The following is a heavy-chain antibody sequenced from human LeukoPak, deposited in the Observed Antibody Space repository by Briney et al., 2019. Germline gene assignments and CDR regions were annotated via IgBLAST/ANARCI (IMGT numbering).Heavy chain of an antibody. CDR3: VGAGMGNFDP. J-gene: IGHJ5*02. CDR2: MNQDGSQR. D-gene: IGHD3-10*01. V-gene: IGHV3-7*05. CDR1: GLTFSSYW. Sequence: PGGSLRLSCVASGLTFSSYWMNWVRQAPGKGLEWVANMNQDGSQRNYVDSVRGRFTISRDNAKNSLYLQMNTLRAEDTAVYYCVGAGMGNFDPWGQGTLVTVSS.